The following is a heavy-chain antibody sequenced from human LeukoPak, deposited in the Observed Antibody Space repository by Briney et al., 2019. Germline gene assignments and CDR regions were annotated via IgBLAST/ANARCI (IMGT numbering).Heavy chain of an antibody. V-gene: IGHV4-61*01. CDR2: IYYSGST. CDR3: ARGRDTAMD. D-gene: IGHD5-18*01. CDR1: GYSISSGYY. J-gene: IGHJ4*02. Sequence: SETLSLTCTVSGYSISSGYYWGWIRQPPGKGLEWIGYIYYSGSTNYIPSLKSRVTISVDTSKNQFSLKLSSVTAADTAVYYCARGRDTAMDWGQGTLVTVSS.